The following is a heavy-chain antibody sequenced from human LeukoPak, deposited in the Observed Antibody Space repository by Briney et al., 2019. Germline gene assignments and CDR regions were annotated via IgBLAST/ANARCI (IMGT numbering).Heavy chain of an antibody. D-gene: IGHD3-22*01. Sequence: GASVKVSCKASGYTFTGYYMHWVRQAPGQGLEWMGWINPNSGGTNYAQKFQGRVTMTRDTSISTAYMELSRLRSDDTAVYCCARDLGGYYPNDAFDIWGQGTMVTVSS. V-gene: IGHV1-2*02. CDR2: INPNSGGT. CDR3: ARDLGGYYPNDAFDI. J-gene: IGHJ3*02. CDR1: GYTFTGYY.